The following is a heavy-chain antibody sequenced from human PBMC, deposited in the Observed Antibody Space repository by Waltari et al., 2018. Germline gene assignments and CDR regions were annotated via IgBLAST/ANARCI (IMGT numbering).Heavy chain of an antibody. Sequence: QVQLVQSGAEVKKPGATVKVSGKVSGNTLTELSMHWVRQAPGKGLEWMGGFSPEDGETIYAQKFQGRVTMTEDTSTDPAYMELSSLRSEDTAVYYCATDFTHPGGYWGQGTLVTVSS. CDR2: FSPEDGET. V-gene: IGHV1-24*01. D-gene: IGHD2-8*01. CDR3: ATDFTHPGGY. J-gene: IGHJ4*02. CDR1: GNTLTELS.